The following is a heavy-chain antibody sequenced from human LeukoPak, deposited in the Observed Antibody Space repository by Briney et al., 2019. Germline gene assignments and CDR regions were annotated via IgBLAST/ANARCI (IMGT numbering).Heavy chain of an antibody. V-gene: IGHV3-7*01. Sequence: GGSLRLSCAASGFTFSDYYMSWIRQAPGKGLEWVANIKHDGSDSFYVDSVKGRFTISRDNSENSLYLQMHSLRVEDTAMYFCAKDRRPTIYGGLDSWGQGTVVTVSS. J-gene: IGHJ4*02. D-gene: IGHD4-17*01. CDR2: IKHDGSDS. CDR3: AKDRRPTIYGGLDS. CDR1: GFTFSDYY.